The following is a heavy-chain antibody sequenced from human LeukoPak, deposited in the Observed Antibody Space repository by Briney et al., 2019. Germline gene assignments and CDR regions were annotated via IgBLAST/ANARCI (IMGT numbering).Heavy chain of an antibody. Sequence: PGGSLRLSCAASGFTFSSYWMSWVRQAPGKGLEWVANIKEEGSEKYYMDSMRGRFTISRDNAKNSLYLQMNSLGAEDTAVYYCARARYCAVGTCYKDYWGQGTLVTVSS. V-gene: IGHV3-7*02. J-gene: IGHJ4*02. D-gene: IGHD2-15*01. CDR3: ARARYCAVGTCYKDY. CDR2: IKEEGSEK. CDR1: GFTFSSYW.